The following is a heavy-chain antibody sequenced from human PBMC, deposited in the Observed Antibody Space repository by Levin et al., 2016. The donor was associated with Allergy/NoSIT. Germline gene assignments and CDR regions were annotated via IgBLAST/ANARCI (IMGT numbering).Heavy chain of an antibody. Sequence: WIRQPPGKALEWLALIYWDDDKRYSPSLKSRLTITKDTSKNQVVLTMTNMDPVDTATYYCARIRYNWNDAPYFDYWGQGTLVTVSS. CDR3: ARIRYNWNDAPYFDY. V-gene: IGHV2-5*02. D-gene: IGHD1-1*01. CDR2: IYWDDDK. J-gene: IGHJ4*02.